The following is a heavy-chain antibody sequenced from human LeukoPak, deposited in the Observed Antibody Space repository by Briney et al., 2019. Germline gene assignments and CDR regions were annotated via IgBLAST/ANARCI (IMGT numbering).Heavy chain of an antibody. CDR1: GGTFSCYA. CDR2: IIPIFGTA. Sequence: SVKVSCKASGGTFSCYAISWVRQAPGQGLEWMGRIIPIFGTANYAQKFQGRVTITTDESTSTAYMELSSLRSEDTAVYYCAREREPRYSYGFDYWGQGTLVTVSS. J-gene: IGHJ4*02. V-gene: IGHV1-69*05. CDR3: AREREPRYSYGFDY. D-gene: IGHD5-18*01.